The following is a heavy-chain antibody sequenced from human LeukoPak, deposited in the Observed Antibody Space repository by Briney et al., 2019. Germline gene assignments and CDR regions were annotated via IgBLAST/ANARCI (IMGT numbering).Heavy chain of an antibody. J-gene: IGHJ4*02. CDR2: VSYSGST. CDR1: GGSINSYF. V-gene: IGHV4-59*01. Sequence: PSETLSLTCTVSGGSINSYFWSWIRQPPGKGLEYIGYVSYSGSTNYNPSLKSRVTISVDTSKNQFSLKLTSVTAADTAVYYCARGGSGVEMATPPFDYWGQGTLVTVSS. CDR3: ARGGSGVEMATPPFDY. D-gene: IGHD5-24*01.